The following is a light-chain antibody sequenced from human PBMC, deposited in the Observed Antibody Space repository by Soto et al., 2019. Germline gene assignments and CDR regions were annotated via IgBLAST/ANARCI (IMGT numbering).Light chain of an antibody. CDR2: EVT. J-gene: IGLJ3*02. CDR1: SSDVGNYNY. CDR3: SSYVRSSSSWV. Sequence: QSALTQHASVSGSPGQSITISCTGTSSDVGNYNYVSWYQLHPGKAPKLMIYEVTNRPSGVSDRFSGSKSGNTASLTVSGLQAEDEGDYYCSSYVRSSSSWVFGGGTKLTVL. V-gene: IGLV2-14*01.